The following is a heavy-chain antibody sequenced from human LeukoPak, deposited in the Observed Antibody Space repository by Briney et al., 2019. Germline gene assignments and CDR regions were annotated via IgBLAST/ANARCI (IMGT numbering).Heavy chain of an antibody. CDR3: AKDESTGGFAPGYFYGMGV. CDR2: INWSGRDT. J-gene: IGHJ6*02. Sequence: GGSLRLSCAASGFTFDDYGMGWVRQAPGKGLEWVSGINWSGRDTNYADFVKGRFTISRDSAKKSLYLQMNSLRAEDTALYYCAKDESTGGFAPGYFYGMGVWGQGTTVTVSS. CDR1: GFTFDDYG. V-gene: IGHV3-20*04. D-gene: IGHD3-16*01.